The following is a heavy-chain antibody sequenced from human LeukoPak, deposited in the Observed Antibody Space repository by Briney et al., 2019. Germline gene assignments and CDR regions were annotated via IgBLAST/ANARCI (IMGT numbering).Heavy chain of an antibody. CDR3: ARDRGTWNDDGFDY. J-gene: IGHJ4*02. CDR2: IYTSGST. CDR1: GGSISSYY. Sequence: PSETLSLTCSVSGGSISSYYWSWIRQPAGKGLEWIGRIYTSGSTNYNPSLKSRVTMSVDTSKNQFSLKLSSVTAADTAVYYCARDRGTWNDDGFDYWGQGTLVTVSS. D-gene: IGHD1-1*01. V-gene: IGHV4-4*07.